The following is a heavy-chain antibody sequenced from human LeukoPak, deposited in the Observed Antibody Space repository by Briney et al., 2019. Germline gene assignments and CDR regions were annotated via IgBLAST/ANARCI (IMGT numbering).Heavy chain of an antibody. J-gene: IGHJ4*02. V-gene: IGHV3-53*01. CDR3: ARKIGGGLHYSHS. Sequence: PGGSLRLPCVGSGFTVSSSFMSWDRQAPGKGLEGFSNLYNDAFDSATHYADSVKGRFTISRDNSQNTLYLQMNSLRAEDTAMYYCARKIGGGLHYSHSWGQGTPVTVSS. CDR2: LYNDAFDSAT. CDR1: GFTVSSSF. D-gene: IGHD1-26*01.